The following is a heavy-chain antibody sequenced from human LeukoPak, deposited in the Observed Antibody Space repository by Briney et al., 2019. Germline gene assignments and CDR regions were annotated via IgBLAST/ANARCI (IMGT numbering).Heavy chain of an antibody. CDR1: GFTFSSYA. J-gene: IGHJ4*02. V-gene: IGHV3-30-3*01. Sequence: GGSLRLSCAASGFTFSSYAMHWVRQAPGKGLEWVAVISYDGSNKYYADSVKGRFTISRDNSKNTLYLQMNSLRAEDTAVYYRARERDYYDSSGYYSSLDYWGQGTLVTVSS. CDR2: ISYDGSNK. CDR3: ARERDYYDSSGYYSSLDY. D-gene: IGHD3-22*01.